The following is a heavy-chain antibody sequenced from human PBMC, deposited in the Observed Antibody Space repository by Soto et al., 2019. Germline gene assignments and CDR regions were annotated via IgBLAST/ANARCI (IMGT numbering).Heavy chain of an antibody. CDR3: TTDSGMSLIPAVGY. V-gene: IGHV3-15*01. D-gene: IGHD2-2*01. CDR2: IKSKRRGETT. Sequence: GGSLRLSCVGSGFSFSNAWMSWVRQAPWKGLEWVGRIKSKRRGETTDYAPPVQGRFTMSRDDSQSTLYLQMNSLKTEDTAVYYGTTDSGMSLIPAVGYWGQGTLVT. CDR1: GFSFSNAW. J-gene: IGHJ4*02.